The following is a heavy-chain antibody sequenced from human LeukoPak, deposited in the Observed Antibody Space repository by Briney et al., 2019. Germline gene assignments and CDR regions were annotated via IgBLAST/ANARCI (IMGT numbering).Heavy chain of an antibody. D-gene: IGHD4-23*01. Sequence: AGGSLRLSWAASWFTFITYWLSLGRQAPGKGLEWVANIKQDGSEEYYVDSVKGRFTISRDNAKNSLYLQMNSLRAEDTAVFYCATGGGNFDYWGQGPLVTVSS. V-gene: IGHV3-7*04. CDR1: WFTFITYW. CDR3: ATGGGNFDY. J-gene: IGHJ4*02. CDR2: IKQDGSEE.